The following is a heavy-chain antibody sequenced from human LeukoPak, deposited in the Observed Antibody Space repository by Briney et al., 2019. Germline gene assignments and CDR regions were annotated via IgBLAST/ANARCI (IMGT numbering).Heavy chain of an antibody. CDR1: GFTFSSYW. CDR3: VSDRGGLQWGEAH. V-gene: IGHV3-7*01. J-gene: IGHJ4*02. CDR2: IKEDGSEK. D-gene: IGHD6-19*01. Sequence: GGSLRLSCAASGFTFSSYWLSWVRQAPGKGLEWVANIKEDGSEKYYVDSVKGRFTISRDNAKNSLYLQMNSLGADDTAVYFCVSDRGGLQWGEAHWAGGTPVTVSS.